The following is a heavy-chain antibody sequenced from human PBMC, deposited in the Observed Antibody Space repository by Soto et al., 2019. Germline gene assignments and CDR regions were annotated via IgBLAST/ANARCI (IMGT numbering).Heavy chain of an antibody. CDR1: GFSLSTSGVG. V-gene: IGHV2-5*02. CDR3: AHSGAAAGKVDY. Sequence: QITLKESGPTLVKPTQTLTLTCTFSGFSLSTSGVGVGWIRQPPGKALEWLALIYWDDDKRYSPSLKSRLTSTNDTSKHQVVLTMTNMDPVDTATYYCAHSGAAAGKVDYWGQGTLVTVSS. CDR2: IYWDDDK. J-gene: IGHJ4*02. D-gene: IGHD6-13*01.